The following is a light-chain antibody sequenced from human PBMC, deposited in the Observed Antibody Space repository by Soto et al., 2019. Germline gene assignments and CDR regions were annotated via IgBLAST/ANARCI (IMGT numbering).Light chain of an antibody. Sequence: AIQLTQSPSSLSASVGDRVTITCRASQGISSAFAWYQQKPGKVPRLLIYDVSSLQSGVPSRFSGSGSGTDFPLTISSLQPEDFATYYCRQFDTYPLTLGQGTRLDVK. J-gene: IGKJ5*01. V-gene: IGKV1-13*02. CDR2: DVS. CDR3: RQFDTYPLT. CDR1: QGISSA.